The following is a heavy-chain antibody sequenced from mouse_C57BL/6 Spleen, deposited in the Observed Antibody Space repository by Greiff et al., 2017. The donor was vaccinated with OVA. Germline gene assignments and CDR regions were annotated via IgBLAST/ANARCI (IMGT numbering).Heavy chain of an antibody. CDR2: IWSGGST. CDR3: ARRGDGSSPYYFDY. J-gene: IGHJ2*01. V-gene: IGHV2-2*01. CDR1: GFSLTSYG. D-gene: IGHD1-1*01. Sequence: VKVVESGPGLVQPSQSLSITCTVSGFSLTSYGVHWVRQSPGKGLEWLGVIWSGGSTDYNAAFISRLSISKDNSKSQVFFKMNSLQADDTAIYYCARRGDGSSPYYFDYWGQGTTLTVSS.